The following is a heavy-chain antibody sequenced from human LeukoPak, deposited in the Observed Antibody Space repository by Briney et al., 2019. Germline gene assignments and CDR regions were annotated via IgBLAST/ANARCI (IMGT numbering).Heavy chain of an antibody. CDR3: ARDLAGSRDK. CDR1: GFTFSSYW. J-gene: IGHJ4*02. CDR2: INTDGSTT. Sequence: GGSLRLSCAASGFTFSSYWMHWVRQAPGEGLVWVSRINTDGSTTDYADSVKGRFTISRDNAKNTLYLQTNSLRAEDTAVYYCARDLAGSRDKWGQGTLVTVSS. D-gene: IGHD2-15*01. V-gene: IGHV3-74*01.